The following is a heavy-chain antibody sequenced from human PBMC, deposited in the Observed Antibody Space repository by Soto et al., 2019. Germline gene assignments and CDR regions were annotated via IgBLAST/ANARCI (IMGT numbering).Heavy chain of an antibody. CDR2: IYYSGST. CDR1: GGSISSVGYY. CDR3: ARVLRYCSGGSCYSGGLYYYYMDV. J-gene: IGHJ6*03. V-gene: IGHV4-31*03. Sequence: PLSLTYTVSGGSISSVGYYWIWIHQHPGKGLEWIGYIYYSGSTNYNPSLKSRVTISVDTSKNQFSLKLSSVTAADTAVYYCARVLRYCSGGSCYSGGLYYYYMDVWGKGTTVTVSS. D-gene: IGHD2-15*01.